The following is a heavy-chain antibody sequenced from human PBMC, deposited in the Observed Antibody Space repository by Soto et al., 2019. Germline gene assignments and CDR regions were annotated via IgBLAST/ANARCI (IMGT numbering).Heavy chain of an antibody. CDR1: GYTFTSYG. CDR3: ARGGPSKPFDY. Sequence: ASVKVSCKASGYTFTSYGISWVRQAPGQGLEWMGWISAYNGNTNYAQKLQGRVTMTTDTSTSTVYMELSSLRSEDTAVYYCARGGPSKPFDYWGQGTLVTVSS. J-gene: IGHJ4*02. V-gene: IGHV1-18*01. CDR2: ISAYNGNT.